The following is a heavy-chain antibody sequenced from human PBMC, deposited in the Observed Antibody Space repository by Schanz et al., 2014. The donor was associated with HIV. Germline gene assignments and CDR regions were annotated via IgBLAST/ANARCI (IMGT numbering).Heavy chain of an antibody. CDR1: GFTFDDYT. CDR2: ISWHGYTV. J-gene: IGHJ4*02. D-gene: IGHD6-19*01. Sequence: VQLAESGGGVVQPGRSLRLSCAASGFTFDDYTMHWVRPVPGKGLGGVEGISWHGYTVGYADSVKGRFTISRDNAKNSLYVQMNSLRVEDTAVYYCAKMARSVAANTNFDYWGQGTLVTVSS. CDR3: AKMARSVAANTNFDY. V-gene: IGHV3-9*01.